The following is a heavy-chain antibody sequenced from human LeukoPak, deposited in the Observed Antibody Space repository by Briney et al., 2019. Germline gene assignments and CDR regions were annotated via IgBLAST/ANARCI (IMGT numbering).Heavy chain of an antibody. V-gene: IGHV1-8*03. Sequence: ASVNVSCKASGYTFTSYDTNWVRQATGQGLEWMGWMNPNSGNTGYAQKFQGRVTFTRNTSISTAYMDLSSLGSEDTAVYYCARAIVRGAFDIWGQGTMVTVSS. J-gene: IGHJ3*02. CDR3: ARAIVRGAFDI. CDR1: GYTFTSYD. D-gene: IGHD2-21*01. CDR2: MNPNSGNT.